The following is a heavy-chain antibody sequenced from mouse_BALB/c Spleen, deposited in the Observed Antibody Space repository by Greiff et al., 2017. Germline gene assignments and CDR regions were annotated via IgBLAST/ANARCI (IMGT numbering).Heavy chain of an antibody. CDR1: GFTFSSYY. Sequence: EVKLVESGGGLVQPGGSLKLSCAASGFTFSSYYMSWVRQTPEKRLELVAAINSNGGSTYYPDTVKGRFTISRDNAKNTLYLQMSSLKSEDTALYYCARHDYDGDYYAMDYWGQGTSVTVSS. D-gene: IGHD2-4*01. CDR2: INSNGGST. J-gene: IGHJ4*01. CDR3: ARHDYDGDYYAMDY. V-gene: IGHV5-6-2*01.